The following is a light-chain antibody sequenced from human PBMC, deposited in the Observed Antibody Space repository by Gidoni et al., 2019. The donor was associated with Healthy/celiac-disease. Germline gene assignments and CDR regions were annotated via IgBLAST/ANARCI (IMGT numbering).Light chain of an antibody. CDR2: EVS. CDR3: SSYTSSSTLV. J-gene: IGLJ3*02. Sequence: QSALTQPASVSGYPGQSITISGTGTSSDVGGDTSVSWYNQHPGKAPTLMIYEVSNRHSGVSNRFSGSKSGNTAALTISGLQAEDEADYYCSSYTSSSTLVLGGGTKLTVL. CDR1: SSDVGGDTS. V-gene: IGLV2-14*01.